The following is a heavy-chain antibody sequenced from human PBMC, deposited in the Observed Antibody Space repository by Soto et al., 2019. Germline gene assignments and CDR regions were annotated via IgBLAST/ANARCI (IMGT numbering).Heavy chain of an antibody. CDR3: ARGRDVDY. V-gene: IGHV1-18*01. CDR2: ISAHNGNT. CDR1: GYTFTSYG. Sequence: QVNLVQSGAEVKKPGASVKVSCKASGYTFTSYGITWVRQAPGQGLEWMGWISAHNGNTDYAQKLQGRVIVTRDTSTSTAYMELRSLISDDTAVYYCARGRDVDYWGQGALVTVSS. J-gene: IGHJ4*02.